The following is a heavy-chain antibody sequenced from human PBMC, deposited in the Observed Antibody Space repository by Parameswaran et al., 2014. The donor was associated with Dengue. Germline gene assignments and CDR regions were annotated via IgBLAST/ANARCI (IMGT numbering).Heavy chain of an antibody. J-gene: IGHJ6*02. V-gene: IGHV3-11*06. D-gene: IGHD1-26*01. CDR3: ARDISGSYLSYYYYGMDV. CDR1: GFTFSDYY. CDR2: ISSSSSYT. Sequence: GSLRLSCAASGFTFSDYYMSWIRQAPGKGLEWVSYISSSSSYTNYADSVKGRFTISRDNAKNSLYLQMNSLRAEDTAVYYCARDISGSYLSYYYYGMDVWGQGTTVTVSS.